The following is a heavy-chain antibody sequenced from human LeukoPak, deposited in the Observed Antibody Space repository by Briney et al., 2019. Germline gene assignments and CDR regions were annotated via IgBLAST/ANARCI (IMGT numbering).Heavy chain of an antibody. D-gene: IGHD6-13*01. CDR1: GFTFNNYG. CDR3: AKDRETTASGTFDY. Sequence: GGSLRLSCAASGFTFNNYGIHYVRQAPGKGLEWVAVISDDGRHKNYADSVKGRFTISRDNSNNTLYLQMNSLRVEDTGVYYCAKDRETTASGTFDYWGQGTLVTVSS. V-gene: IGHV3-30*18. CDR2: ISDDGRHK. J-gene: IGHJ4*02.